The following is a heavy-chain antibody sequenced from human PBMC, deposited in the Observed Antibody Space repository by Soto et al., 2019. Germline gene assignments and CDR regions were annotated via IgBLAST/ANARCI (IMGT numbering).Heavy chain of an antibody. CDR3: ASRLGVNWFDP. CDR1: GGSISSYY. J-gene: IGHJ5*02. V-gene: IGHV4-59*08. Sequence: QVQLQESGPGLVKPSETLSLTCTVSGGSISSYYWSWIRQPPGKGLEWLGYIYYSGSTNYNPSLKSRVTISVDTSKNQFSLKLSSVTAADTAVYYCASRLGVNWFDPCGQGTLVTVSS. CDR2: IYYSGST. D-gene: IGHD3-16*01.